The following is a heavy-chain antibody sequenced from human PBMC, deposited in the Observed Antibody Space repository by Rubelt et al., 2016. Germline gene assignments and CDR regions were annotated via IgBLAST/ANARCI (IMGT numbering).Heavy chain of an antibody. CDR2: ISGRGGSN. V-gene: IGHV3-23*04. J-gene: IGHJ6*02. Sequence: EVQLVESGGGLVQPGGSLRLSCAASGFTFSSYALTWVRQAPGKGLEWVSGISGRGGSNYYAEYLKGRVTVSRDTSKNTLNLQMNKLRAEDTAVYYCAKAYDYGDNYYYAMDVWGQGTTVTVSS. CDR1: GFTFSSYA. D-gene: IGHD4-17*01. CDR3: AKAYDYGDNYYYAMDV.